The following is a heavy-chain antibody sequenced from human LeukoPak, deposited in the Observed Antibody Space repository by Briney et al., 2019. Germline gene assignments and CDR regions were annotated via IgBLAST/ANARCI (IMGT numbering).Heavy chain of an antibody. CDR1: GFTFSYNA. D-gene: IGHD4-11*01. CDR2: IWYDGSEK. CDR3: ARDYGTTTTTKRWGCFDY. Sequence: GGSLRLSCAASGFTFSYNAMHWVRQASGEGLGWVAVIWYDGSEKYYADSVKGRFTISRDNSKNTLFLQMNSLRAEDTAVYYCARDYGTTTTTKRWGCFDYWGQGALVTVSS. V-gene: IGHV3-33*01. J-gene: IGHJ4*02.